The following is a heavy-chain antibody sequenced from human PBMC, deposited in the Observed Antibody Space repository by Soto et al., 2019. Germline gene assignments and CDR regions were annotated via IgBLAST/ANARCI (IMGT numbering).Heavy chain of an antibody. V-gene: IGHV3-23*01. CDR1: GFCFSSYA. D-gene: IGHD1-26*01. J-gene: IGHJ4*02. CDR3: ASSYSGSFGY. Sequence: GCLWVSSVAAGFCFSSYAICLVRQAPGKGLEWVSAISGSGGSTYYADSVKGRFTISRENSKNTLYLQMNSLRAEDTAVYYCASSYSGSFGYWGQGTLVTVS. CDR2: ISGSGGST.